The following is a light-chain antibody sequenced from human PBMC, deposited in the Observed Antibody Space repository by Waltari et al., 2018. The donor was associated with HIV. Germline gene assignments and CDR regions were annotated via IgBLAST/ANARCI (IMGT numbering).Light chain of an antibody. CDR1: QSVGRY. J-gene: IGKJ2*03. CDR2: DAS. CDR3: QQRTNWPPYS. Sequence: EIVLTQSPATLSLSPGERATLSCRASQSVGRYLAWYQQKPGQAPRLLIYDASNRATGIPVRFSGSGSGTDFTLTISSLEPEEFALYYCQQRTNWPPYSFGQGTKLEIK. V-gene: IGKV3-11*01.